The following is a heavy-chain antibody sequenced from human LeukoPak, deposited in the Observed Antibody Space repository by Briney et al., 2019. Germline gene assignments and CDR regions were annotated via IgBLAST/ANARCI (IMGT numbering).Heavy chain of an antibody. V-gene: IGHV3-21*01. CDR3: ARDLIPDGSGSFYGRYYFDY. CDR1: GFTFNSYS. J-gene: IGHJ4*02. Sequence: GGSLRLSCAASGFTFNSYSMNWVRQAPGKGLEWVSSITSSSSYISYADSVKGRFTISRDNAKNSLYLQMDSLRAEDTAVYYCARDLIPDGSGSFYGRYYFDYWGQGTLVTVSS. CDR2: ITSSSSYI. D-gene: IGHD3-10*01.